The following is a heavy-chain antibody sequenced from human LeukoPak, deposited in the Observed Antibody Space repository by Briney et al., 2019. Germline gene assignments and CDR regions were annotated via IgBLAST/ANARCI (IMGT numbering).Heavy chain of an antibody. V-gene: IGHV3-53*01. Sequence: GGSLRLSCAASGFTFGDYGMSWVRQAPGKGLEGVSVIYSRGATYYADSVKGRFTISRDNSKNTLYLQMNSLRVEDTAVYYCAARNYWGQGTLVTVSS. CDR2: IYSRGAT. D-gene: IGHD1-14*01. J-gene: IGHJ4*02. CDR1: GFTFGDYG. CDR3: AARNY.